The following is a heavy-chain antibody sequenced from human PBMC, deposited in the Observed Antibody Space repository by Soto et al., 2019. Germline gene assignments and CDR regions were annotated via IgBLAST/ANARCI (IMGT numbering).Heavy chain of an antibody. CDR1: GFTFSSYA. D-gene: IGHD2-21*02. Sequence: GGSLRLSCAASGFTFSSYAMHWVRQSPGKGLEWVAVISYDGSNKYYADSVKGRFTISRDNSKNTLYLQMNSLSAEDTALFCCARDGPYCGGDCYSPLYFFYYGMDVWGEGTTVTV. CDR3: ARDGPYCGGDCYSPLYFFYYGMDV. V-gene: IGHV3-30-3*01. J-gene: IGHJ6*02. CDR2: ISYDGSNK.